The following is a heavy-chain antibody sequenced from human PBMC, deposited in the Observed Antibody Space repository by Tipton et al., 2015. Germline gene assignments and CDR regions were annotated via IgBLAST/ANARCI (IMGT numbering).Heavy chain of an antibody. D-gene: IGHD1-1*01. Sequence: TRSLTCTVSGGSISSEYWSWIRQPPGKGLEWIGYVFCTGSTYYNPSLESRVTISVDTFENQFSLKLSSVTAADTAVYFCAREVWNDLFYFDLWGRGTLVTVSS. CDR2: VFCTGST. CDR1: GGSISSEY. J-gene: IGHJ2*01. CDR3: AREVWNDLFYFDL. V-gene: IGHV4-59*01.